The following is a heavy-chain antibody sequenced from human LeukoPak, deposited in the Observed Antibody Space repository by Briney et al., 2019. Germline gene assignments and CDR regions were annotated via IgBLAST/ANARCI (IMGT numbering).Heavy chain of an antibody. CDR1: GYTFTGYY. V-gene: IGHV1-2*02. J-gene: IGHJ4*02. D-gene: IGHD3-10*01. CDR3: ARHHYASGTHTPYYFDY. Sequence: ASVKVSCKASGYTFTGYYMHWVRQAPGQGLGWMGWINPNSGGTNYAQKFQGRVTMTRDTSISTAYMELSRLKSDDTAVYYCARHHYASGTHTPYYFDYWGQGTLVTVSS. CDR2: INPNSGGT.